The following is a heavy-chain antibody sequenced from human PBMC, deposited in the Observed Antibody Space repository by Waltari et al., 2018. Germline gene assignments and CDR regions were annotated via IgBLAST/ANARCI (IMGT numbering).Heavy chain of an antibody. CDR1: SASISSGNYY. V-gene: IGHV4-30-4*08. CDR2: VYYNRNT. J-gene: IGHJ3*02. Sequence: QVQLQESGPGLVKPSETLSLTCTVSSASISSGNYYWNWIRQSPGKGLEWIGSVYYNRNTFYNPSLKSRLTISLDTSKNQFSLKLNSVPAADTAVYYCARGPGVPAARGVFDIWGQGAVVTVSS. D-gene: IGHD2-2*01. CDR3: ARGPGVPAARGVFDI.